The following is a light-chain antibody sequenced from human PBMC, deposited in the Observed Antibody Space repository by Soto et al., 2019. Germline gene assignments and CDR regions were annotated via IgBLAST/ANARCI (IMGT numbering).Light chain of an antibody. CDR3: QQYGSSPET. CDR1: QSVSSSY. V-gene: IGKV3-20*01. CDR2: GAS. J-gene: IGKJ1*01. Sequence: DIVLTQSPGTLSLSPGDSATLSCRASQSVSSSYLAWYQQKPGQAPRILIYGASSRATGIPDRFSGSGSGTDLNLTISRLEPEDFAVYYCQQYGSSPETCGQGTKVDIK.